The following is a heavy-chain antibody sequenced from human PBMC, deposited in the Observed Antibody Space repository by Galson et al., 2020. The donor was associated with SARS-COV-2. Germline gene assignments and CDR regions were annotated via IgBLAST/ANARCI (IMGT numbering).Heavy chain of an antibody. CDR3: ARDPAV. V-gene: IGHV4-59*01. CDR1: GGSINYYY. Sequence: ASETLSLTCTVSGGSINYYYWSWIRQPPAKGLEWIGFIYSTGSTNYNPSLKSRVTISLNTSKNQFSLKLTSVTAADTAVYYCARDPAVWGQGTTVTFSS. CDR2: IYSTGST. J-gene: IGHJ6*02.